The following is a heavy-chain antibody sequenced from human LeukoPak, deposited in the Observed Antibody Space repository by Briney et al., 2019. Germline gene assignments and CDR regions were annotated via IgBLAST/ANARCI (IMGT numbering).Heavy chain of an antibody. CDR2: ISGSGGST. D-gene: IGHD3-10*01. CDR1: GFTLSSYA. Sequence: GGSLRLSCAASGFTLSSYAMSWVRQAPGKGLEWVSAISGSGGSTYYADSVKGRFTISRDNSKNTLYLQMNSLRAEDTAVYYCAKDGVLWFGELNYWGQGTLVTVSS. J-gene: IGHJ4*02. CDR3: AKDGVLWFGELNY. V-gene: IGHV3-23*01.